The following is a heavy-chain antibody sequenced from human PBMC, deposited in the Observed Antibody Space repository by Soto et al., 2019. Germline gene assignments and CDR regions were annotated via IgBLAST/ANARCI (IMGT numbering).Heavy chain of an antibody. Sequence: EVQLVESGGGSVQPGGSLRLSCAASGFTFSDHYMDWVSKAPGKGLEWAGRIRNRANSYGTDYAAAVKGRFNISRDDSSNSLYLQMRRLRTEDTAVYYCVRVRLGSSTRVFDYWGQGTLVTVSS. CDR2: IRNRANSYGT. V-gene: IGHV3-72*01. D-gene: IGHD2-2*01. CDR3: VRVRLGSSTRVFDY. CDR1: GFTFSDHY. J-gene: IGHJ4*02.